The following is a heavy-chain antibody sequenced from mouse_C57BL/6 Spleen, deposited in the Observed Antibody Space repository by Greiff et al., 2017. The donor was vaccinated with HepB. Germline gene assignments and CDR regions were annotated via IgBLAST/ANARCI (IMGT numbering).Heavy chain of an antibody. J-gene: IGHJ2*01. CDR3: ARPSSYLYYFDY. V-gene: IGHV1-82*01. D-gene: IGHD3-2*02. Sequence: VQLVESGPELVKPGASVKISCKASGYAFSSSWMNWVKQRPGKGLEWIGRIYPGDGDTNYNGKFKGKATLTADKSSSTAYMQLSSLTSEDSAVYFCARPSSYLYYFDYWGQGTTLTVSS. CDR1: GYAFSSSW. CDR2: IYPGDGDT.